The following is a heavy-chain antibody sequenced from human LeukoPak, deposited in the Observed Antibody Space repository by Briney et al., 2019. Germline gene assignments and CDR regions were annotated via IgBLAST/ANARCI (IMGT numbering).Heavy chain of an antibody. V-gene: IGHV3-21*01. D-gene: IGHD3-16*01. CDR3: ARVRWGGLYYFDY. Sequence: PGGSLRLSCAASGFTFSRHSINWVRQAPGKGLEWVSSISSSSSYIYYADSVKGRFTISRDNAKNSLYLQMNSLRAEDTAVYYCARVRWGGLYYFDYWGQGTLVTVSS. CDR1: GFTFSRHS. CDR2: ISSSSSYI. J-gene: IGHJ4*02.